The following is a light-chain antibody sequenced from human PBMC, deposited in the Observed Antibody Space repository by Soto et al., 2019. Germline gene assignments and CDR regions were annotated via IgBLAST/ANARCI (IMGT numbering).Light chain of an antibody. Sequence: SYELTQPPSVSVSPGQTARITCSGDALPKQYTYWYQQKSGQAPVLVIYKGSERPSGIPERFSGSNSGTTVTLTISGVQAEDEADYYCQSADRRASLVGGGTKLTVL. CDR1: ALPKQY. J-gene: IGLJ2*01. V-gene: IGLV3-25*03. CDR2: KGS. CDR3: QSADRRASL.